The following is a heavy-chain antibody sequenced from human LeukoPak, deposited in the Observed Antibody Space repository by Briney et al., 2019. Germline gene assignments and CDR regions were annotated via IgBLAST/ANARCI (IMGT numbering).Heavy chain of an antibody. CDR1: GDSISSGDYY. D-gene: IGHD3-22*01. Sequence: SETLSLTCTVSGDSISSGDYYWSWIRQPAGKGLEWIGRISSSGGTNYNPSLKSRVTISVDTSENQFSLKLSSVTAADTAVYFCARGPYSYDSSGAFDIWGQGTMVTVSS. J-gene: IGHJ3*02. CDR2: ISSSGGT. CDR3: ARGPYSYDSSGAFDI. V-gene: IGHV4-61*02.